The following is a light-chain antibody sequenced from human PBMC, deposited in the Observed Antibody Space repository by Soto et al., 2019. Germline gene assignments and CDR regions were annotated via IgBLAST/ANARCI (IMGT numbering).Light chain of an antibody. J-gene: IGKJ1*01. CDR2: DAS. Sequence: IHMTQSPFILSASVGDRVTITCRASQSISSWLAWYQQKPGKTPKLLIYDASSLESGVPSRFSGSGSEAEFTLTISSLQPDDFATYYCQQYNSYSRTFGQGAKV. CDR3: QQYNSYSRT. CDR1: QSISSW. V-gene: IGKV1-5*01.